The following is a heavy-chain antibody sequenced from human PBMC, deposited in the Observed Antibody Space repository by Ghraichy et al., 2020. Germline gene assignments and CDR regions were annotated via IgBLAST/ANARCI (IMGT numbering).Heavy chain of an antibody. CDR1: GYTFTNFA. Sequence: ASVKVSCKASGYTFTNFAINWVRQAPGQGLEWMGWINTNTGNPIFAQGLTGRFVFSLDTSGNTAYLQINSLEAEDTAVYYCATGEVRQNGNSILGNFDFWGQGTLVTVSS. V-gene: IGHV7-4-1*02. CDR3: ATGEVRQNGNSILGNFDF. CDR2: INTNTGNP. J-gene: IGHJ4*02. D-gene: IGHD4-23*01.